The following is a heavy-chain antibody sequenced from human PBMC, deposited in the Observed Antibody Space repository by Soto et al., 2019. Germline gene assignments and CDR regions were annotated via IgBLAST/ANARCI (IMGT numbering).Heavy chain of an antibody. J-gene: IGHJ6*02. V-gene: IGHV4-39*01. CDR3: ATEYSRSSGRGYYYGMDV. D-gene: IGHD6-6*01. Sequence: SETLSLTCTVSGGSISSSSYYWGWIRQPPGKGLEWIGSIYYSGSTYYNPSLKSRVTISVDTSKNQFSLKLSSVTAADTAVYYCATEYSRSSGRGYYYGMDVWGQGTTVTVSS. CDR2: IYYSGST. CDR1: GGSISSSSYY.